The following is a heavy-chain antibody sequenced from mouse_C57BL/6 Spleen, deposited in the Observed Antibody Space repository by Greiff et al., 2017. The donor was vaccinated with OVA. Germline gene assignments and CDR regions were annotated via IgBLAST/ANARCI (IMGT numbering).Heavy chain of an antibody. CDR3: ARGGGNYESAMDD. Sequence: QVQLQQSGPELVKPGASVKISCKASGYAFSSSWMNWVKQRPGKGLEWIGRIYPGDGDTNYNGKFKGKATLTADKSSSTAYMQLSSLTSEDSAVYICARGGGNYESAMDDWGQGTSVTVSS. CDR1: GYAFSSSW. D-gene: IGHD2-1*01. CDR2: IYPGDGDT. V-gene: IGHV1-82*01. J-gene: IGHJ4*01.